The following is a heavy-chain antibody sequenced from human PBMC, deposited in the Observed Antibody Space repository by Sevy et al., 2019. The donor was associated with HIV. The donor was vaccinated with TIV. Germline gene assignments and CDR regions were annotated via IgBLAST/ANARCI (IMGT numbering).Heavy chain of an antibody. V-gene: IGHV1-69*13. Sequence: ASVKVSCKASGGTFSNYAISWVRQAPGQRLEWMGGLIPMFDTANCAQKFQGRVTLTADGSTSTDYLELSSLRSEDTAVYYCASSYYESSGYSPLYYYGMDVWGQGTTVTVSS. J-gene: IGHJ6*02. CDR1: GGTFSNYA. D-gene: IGHD3-22*01. CDR3: ASSYYESSGYSPLYYYGMDV. CDR2: LIPMFDTA.